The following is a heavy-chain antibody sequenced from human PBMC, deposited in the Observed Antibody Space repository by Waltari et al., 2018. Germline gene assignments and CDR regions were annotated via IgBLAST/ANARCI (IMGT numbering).Heavy chain of an antibody. Sequence: EVQLVESGGGLVQPGGSLRLSCAASGFTFSSYWISWVRQAPGKGLEWVANIKQDGSEKYYVDSVKGRFTISRDNAKNSLYLQMNSLRAEDTAVYYCASQPYDFWSGYSHIDYWGQGTLVTVSS. CDR2: IKQDGSEK. CDR1: GFTFSSYW. CDR3: ASQPYDFWSGYSHIDY. V-gene: IGHV3-7*01. J-gene: IGHJ4*02. D-gene: IGHD3-3*01.